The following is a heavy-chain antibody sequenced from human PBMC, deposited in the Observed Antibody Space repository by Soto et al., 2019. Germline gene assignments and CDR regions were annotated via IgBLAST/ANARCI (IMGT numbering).Heavy chain of an antibody. CDR2: ISYDGSNK. CDR3: AKDRGYSYGYKGYYYGMDV. J-gene: IGHJ6*02. V-gene: IGHV3-30*18. CDR1: GFTFSSYG. Sequence: PGGSLRLSCAASGFTFSSYGMHWVRQAPGKGLEWVAVISYDGSNKYYADSVKGRFTISRDNSKNTLYLQMNSLRAADTAVYYCAKDRGYSYGYKGYYYGMDVWGQGTTVTVSS. D-gene: IGHD5-18*01.